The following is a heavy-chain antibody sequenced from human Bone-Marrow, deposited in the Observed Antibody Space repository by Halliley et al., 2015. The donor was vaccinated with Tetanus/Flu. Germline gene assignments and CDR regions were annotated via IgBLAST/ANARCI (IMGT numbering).Heavy chain of an antibody. CDR1: GDSISDSY. Sequence: TLSLTCSVSGDSISDSYFSWIRQPPGKGLEWIGYIYSGSSSYNPSLKSRVTISADISKNHFSLRLTSATAADTATYYCARAFRYYGSADSWGQGALVPVSS. J-gene: IGHJ4*02. CDR3: ARAFRYYGSADS. V-gene: IGHV4-59*01. CDR2: IYSGSS. D-gene: IGHD3-10*01.